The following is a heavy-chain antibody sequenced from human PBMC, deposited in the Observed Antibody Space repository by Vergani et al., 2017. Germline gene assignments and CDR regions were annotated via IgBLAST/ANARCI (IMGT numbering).Heavy chain of an antibody. V-gene: IGHV3-11*01. Sequence: QVQLVESGGGLVKPGGSLRLSCAASGFTFSDYYMSWIRQAPGKGLEWASYISSSGSTIYYADSVKGRFTISRDNAKNSLYLQMNSLRAEDTAVYYCARDANDSSGYVIWDAFDIWGQGTMVTVSS. D-gene: IGHD3-22*01. J-gene: IGHJ3*02. CDR1: GFTFSDYY. CDR2: ISSSGSTI. CDR3: ARDANDSSGYVIWDAFDI.